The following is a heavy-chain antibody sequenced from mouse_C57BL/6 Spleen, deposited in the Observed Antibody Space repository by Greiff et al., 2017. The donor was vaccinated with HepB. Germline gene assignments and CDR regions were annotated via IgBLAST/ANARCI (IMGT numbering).Heavy chain of an antibody. CDR2: IYPGDGDT. CDR3: ARSMGSSGYGAY. CDR1: GYAFSSYW. D-gene: IGHD3-2*02. V-gene: IGHV1-80*01. J-gene: IGHJ3*01. Sequence: QVQLKESGAELVKPGASVKISCKASGYAFSSYWMNWVKQRPGKGLEWIGQIYPGDGDTNYNGKFKGKATLTADKSSSTAYMQLSSLTSEDSAVYFCARSMGSSGYGAYWGQGTLVTVSA.